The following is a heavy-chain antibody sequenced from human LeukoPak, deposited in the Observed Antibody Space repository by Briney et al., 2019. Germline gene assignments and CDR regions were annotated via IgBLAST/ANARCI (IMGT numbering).Heavy chain of an antibody. J-gene: IGHJ3*02. V-gene: IGHV1-2*02. CDR1: GYTFTGYY. CDR2: INPNSGGT. CDR3: AREMRQWLDSDAFDI. D-gene: IGHD6-19*01. Sequence: GASVKVSCKASGYTFTGYYMHWVRQAPGQGLEWMGWINPNSGGTNYAQKFQGRVTMTRDTSISTAYMELSRLRSDDTAVYYCAREMRQWLDSDAFDIWGQGTMVTVSS.